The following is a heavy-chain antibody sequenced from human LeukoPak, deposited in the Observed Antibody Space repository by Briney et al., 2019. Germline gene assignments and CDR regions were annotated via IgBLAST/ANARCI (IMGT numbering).Heavy chain of an antibody. CDR1: GGSISSYY. Sequence: SETLSLTCTVPGGSISSYYWSWIRQPAGKGLEWIGRIYTSGSTNYNPSLKSRVTMSVDTSTNQSSLKLSSVTAACTPVYYCARADMEQWLESEWFDPWGQGTLVTVSS. J-gene: IGHJ5*02. CDR3: ARADMEQWLESEWFDP. CDR2: IYTSGST. D-gene: IGHD6-19*01. V-gene: IGHV4-4*07.